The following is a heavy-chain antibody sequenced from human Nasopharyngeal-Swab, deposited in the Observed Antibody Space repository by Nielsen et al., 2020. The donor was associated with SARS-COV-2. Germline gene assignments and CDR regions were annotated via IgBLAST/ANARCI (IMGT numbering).Heavy chain of an antibody. D-gene: IGHD2-15*01. V-gene: IGHV4-59*08. J-gene: IGHJ5*02. Sequence: SETLSLTCTVSGGSISSYYWSWIRQPPGKGLEWIGYIYYSGSTNYNPSLKSRVTISVDTSKNQFSLKLSSVTAADTAVYYCARLDGRYCSGGSCYGNWFDPWGQGTLVTVSS. CDR3: ARLDGRYCSGGSCYGNWFDP. CDR1: GGSISSYY. CDR2: IYYSGST.